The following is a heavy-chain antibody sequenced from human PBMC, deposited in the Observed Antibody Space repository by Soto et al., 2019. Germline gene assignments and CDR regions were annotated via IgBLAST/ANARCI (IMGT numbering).Heavy chain of an antibody. CDR1: GGSINSGAYY. Sequence: QVQLQESGPGLVKPSQTLSLTCSVSGGSINSGAYYWGGIRQHPVKGLERIGYISYTARTYSNPSLPSRVTLALDMSESQFALKLTSVTAAYTAVYFGARVSATGTLWIDPWGQGTLVTVSP. D-gene: IGHD6-13*01. J-gene: IGHJ5*02. CDR2: ISYTART. V-gene: IGHV4-31*03. CDR3: ARVSATGTLWIDP.